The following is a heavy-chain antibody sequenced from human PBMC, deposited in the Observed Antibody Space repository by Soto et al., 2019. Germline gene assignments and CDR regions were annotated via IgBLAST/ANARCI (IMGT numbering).Heavy chain of an antibody. D-gene: IGHD3-3*01. CDR1: GGSISSGGYY. V-gene: IGHV4-31*03. J-gene: IGHJ4*02. CDR3: ARGRAVGVVMPPDY. CDR2: IYYSGST. Sequence: QVQLQESGPGLVKPSQTLSLTCTVSGGSISSGGYYWSWIRQHPGKGLEWIGYIYYSGSTYYNPSLKSRVTISVDTSKNQFSRKLSSVTAADTAVYYCARGRAVGVVMPPDYWGQGTLVTVSS.